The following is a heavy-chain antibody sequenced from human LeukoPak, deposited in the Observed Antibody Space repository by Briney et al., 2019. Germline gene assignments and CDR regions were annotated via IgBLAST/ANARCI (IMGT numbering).Heavy chain of an antibody. D-gene: IGHD3-10*01. CDR2: IYYSGST. V-gene: IGHV4-59*08. Sequence: SETLSLTCTVSGGSISSYYWSWIRQPPGKGLEWIGYIYYSGSTNYNPSLKSRVTISVDTSKNQFSLKLSSVTAADTAVYYCARAVRLGGFGELQYYFDYWGQGTLVTVSS. CDR1: GGSISSYY. CDR3: ARAVRLGGFGELQYYFDY. J-gene: IGHJ4*02.